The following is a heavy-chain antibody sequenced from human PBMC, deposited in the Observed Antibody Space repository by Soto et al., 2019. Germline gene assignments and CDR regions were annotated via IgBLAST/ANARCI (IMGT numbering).Heavy chain of an antibody. J-gene: IGHJ4*02. CDR1: GGTFTTYP. CDR2: ISPMFGTT. V-gene: IGHV1-69*01. D-gene: IGHD4-17*01. Sequence: QVQLVQSGAEVKKPGSSVQVSCTSSGGTFTTYPINCVRQAPGQGLDWMGGISPMFGTTNYAQKFQGRVTITADESTSTAFMELSSLRSEDTAMYYCARQFTDGDYQYWGQGTLVNVSS. CDR3: ARQFTDGDYQY.